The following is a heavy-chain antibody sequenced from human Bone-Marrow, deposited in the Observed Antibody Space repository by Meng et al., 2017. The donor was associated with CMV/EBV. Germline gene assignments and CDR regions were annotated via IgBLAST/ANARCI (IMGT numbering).Heavy chain of an antibody. CDR3: ARDEIGYCSSTSCYTSIDYYYYGMDV. J-gene: IGHJ6*02. CDR1: GYTFTGYY. Sequence: ASVKVSCKASGYTFTGYYIHWVRQAPGQGLEWMGWINPNSGGTSYAQKFQGRVTRTRDTSISTAYMELSRLRSDDTAVYYCARDEIGYCSSTSCYTSIDYYYYGMDVWGQGTTVTVSS. V-gene: IGHV1-2*02. CDR2: INPNSGGT. D-gene: IGHD2-2*02.